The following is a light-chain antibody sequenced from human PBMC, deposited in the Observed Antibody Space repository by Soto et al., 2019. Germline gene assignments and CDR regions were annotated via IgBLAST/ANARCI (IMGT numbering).Light chain of an antibody. Sequence: DIVMTQSPATLSLSPGERATLSCRASQSVNSNLAWYQQKPGQAPRLLIYGASTRATGIPARFSGSGSGTEFTLTISSLQSEDFTLYYCQHYNNWPLTFGGGTTVDIK. CDR1: QSVNSN. CDR3: QHYNNWPLT. J-gene: IGKJ4*01. V-gene: IGKV3-15*01. CDR2: GAS.